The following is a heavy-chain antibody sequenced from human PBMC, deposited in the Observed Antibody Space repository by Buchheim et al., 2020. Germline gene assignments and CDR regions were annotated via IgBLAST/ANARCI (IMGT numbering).Heavy chain of an antibody. J-gene: IGHJ4*02. Sequence: QVQLVESGGGVVQPGRSLRLSCVASGFTFSSYGMHWVRQAPGKGLEWVAVIWYDGSYKYYTDSVKGRFTLSRDRSKNTLYLQMNSLRAEDTAVYYCARDYYDSSAYYKTFDYWGLGTL. CDR1: GFTFSSYG. CDR2: IWYDGSYK. D-gene: IGHD3-22*01. CDR3: ARDYYDSSAYYKTFDY. V-gene: IGHV3-33*01.